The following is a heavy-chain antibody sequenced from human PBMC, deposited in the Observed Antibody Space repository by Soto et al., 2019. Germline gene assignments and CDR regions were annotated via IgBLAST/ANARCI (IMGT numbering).Heavy chain of an antibody. J-gene: IGHJ4*02. Sequence: SETLSLTCSIYSGSFSGYYWSWIRQPPGKGLEWIGEISQSGNTNYSPSLKSRVSISIDTSKRQFSLNLASVSAADTAVYYCARAPKVSGSSQTRPDFWGQGTLVTVSS. D-gene: IGHD6-6*01. V-gene: IGHV4-34*01. CDR1: SGSFSGYY. CDR2: ISQSGNT. CDR3: ARAPKVSGSSQTRPDF.